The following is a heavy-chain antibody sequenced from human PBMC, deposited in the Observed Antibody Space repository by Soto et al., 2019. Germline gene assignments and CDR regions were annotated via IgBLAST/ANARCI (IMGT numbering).Heavy chain of an antibody. CDR1: GGSFSGYY. D-gene: IGHD6-19*01. CDR2: INHSGST. J-gene: IGHJ6*02. V-gene: IGHV4-34*01. CDR3: ARGGGSGWFYYYYGMDV. Sequence: SETLSLTCAVYGGSFSGYYWSWIRQPPGKGLEWIGEINHSGSTNYNPSLKGRVTISVDTSKNQFSLKLSSVTAADTAVYYCARGGGSGWFYYYYGMDVWGQGTTVTVSS.